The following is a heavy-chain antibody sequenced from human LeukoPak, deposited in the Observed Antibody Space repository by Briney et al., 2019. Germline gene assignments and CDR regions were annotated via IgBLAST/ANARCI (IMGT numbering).Heavy chain of an antibody. Sequence: KPGGSLRLSCAASGFTFSSYSMNWVRQAPGKGLEWVSSISSSSSYIYYADSVRGRFTISRDNAKNSLYLQMNSLRAEDTAMYYCARVLGCSSTSCYLNWFDPWGQGTLVTVSS. CDR1: GFTFSSYS. J-gene: IGHJ5*02. D-gene: IGHD2-2*01. CDR2: ISSSSSYI. CDR3: ARVLGCSSTSCYLNWFDP. V-gene: IGHV3-21*01.